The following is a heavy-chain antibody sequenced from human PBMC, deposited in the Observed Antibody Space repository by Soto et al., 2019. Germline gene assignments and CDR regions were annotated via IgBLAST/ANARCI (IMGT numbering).Heavy chain of an antibody. CDR1: GFTFSSYG. Sequence: QVQLVESGGGVVQPGRSLRLSCAASGFTFSSYGMHWVRQAPGKGLEWVAVISYDGSNKYYVDSVKGRFTISRDNSKNTLYLQMNSLRAEDTAVYYCAKDPHRGSGWYGSGDYWGQGTLVTVSS. CDR3: AKDPHRGSGWYGSGDY. CDR2: ISYDGSNK. V-gene: IGHV3-30*18. J-gene: IGHJ4*02. D-gene: IGHD6-19*01.